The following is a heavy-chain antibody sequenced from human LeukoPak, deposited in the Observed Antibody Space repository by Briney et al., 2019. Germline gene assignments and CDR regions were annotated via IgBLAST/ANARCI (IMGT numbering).Heavy chain of an antibody. CDR1: GFTFSSYA. V-gene: IGHV3-30*04. Sequence: PGRSLRLSCAASGFTFSSYAMHWVRQAPGKGLEWVAVISYDGSNKYHADSVRGRFTISRDSSKNTLYLQMNSLRAEDAAVYYCAKAPVTSCRGAYCYPFDYWGQGTLITVSS. CDR2: ISYDGSNK. J-gene: IGHJ4*02. D-gene: IGHD2-21*01. CDR3: AKAPVTSCRGAYCYPFDY.